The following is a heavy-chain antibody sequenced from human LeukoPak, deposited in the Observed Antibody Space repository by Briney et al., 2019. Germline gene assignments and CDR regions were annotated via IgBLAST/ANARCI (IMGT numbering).Heavy chain of an antibody. D-gene: IGHD3-16*02. CDR3: ARSRKDYDSVWGSYRYRYFQH. Sequence: SETLSLTCAVYGGSFSGYYWSWIRQPPGKGLEWIGEINQSGSTNFHPSLKSRVTISVDTSKNQLSLKMRSVTAADTAVYYCARSRKDYDSVWGSYRYRYFQHWGQGTPVIVSS. V-gene: IGHV4-34*01. J-gene: IGHJ1*01. CDR2: INQSGST. CDR1: GGSFSGYY.